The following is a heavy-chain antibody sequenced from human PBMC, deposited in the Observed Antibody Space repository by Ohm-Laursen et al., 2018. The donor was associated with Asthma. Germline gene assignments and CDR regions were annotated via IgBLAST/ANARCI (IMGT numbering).Heavy chain of an antibody. CDR1: GFTFRKLG. J-gene: IGHJ4*02. D-gene: IGHD5-24*01. Sequence: SLRLSCAASGFTFRKLGMHWVRQAPGKGLEWVALVSSHGYTPHYADSVKGRFTISRDNSKNTLYLQLNSLRADDTAVYYCAKLGCSANPLRVSDVLRDGLDYWGQGAQVTVSS. V-gene: IGHV3-30*18. CDR3: AKLGCSANPLRVSDVLRDGLDY. CDR2: VSSHGYTP.